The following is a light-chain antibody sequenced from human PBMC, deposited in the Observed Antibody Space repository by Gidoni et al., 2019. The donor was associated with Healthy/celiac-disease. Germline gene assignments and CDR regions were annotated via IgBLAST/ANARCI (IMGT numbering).Light chain of an antibody. V-gene: IGLV2-14*01. CDR3: SSYTSSSTLVV. CDR2: EVS. J-gene: IGLJ2*01. CDR1: SSEVAGYNY. Sequence: QSALTQPASVSWSPGQSITISCTGTSSEVAGYNYVSWYQQHPGKAPKHMIYEVSNRPSGVSKRFSGSKSGNTASLTISGLQAEDEADYYCSSYTSSSTLVVFGGGTKLTVL.